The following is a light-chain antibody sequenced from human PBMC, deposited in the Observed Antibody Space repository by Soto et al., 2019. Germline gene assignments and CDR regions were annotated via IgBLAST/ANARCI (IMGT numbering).Light chain of an antibody. V-gene: IGKV3-20*01. J-gene: IGKJ5*01. CDR1: QSVAYA. CDR3: QQYGPSLIT. Sequence: NVFTPSPGTLFFSPGERATPSCRASQSVAYALAWYQQKPGQAPRLLISDASSRATGVPDRFSGSGSGTDFTLTISRLEPEDFAVYYCQQYGPSLITFGQGTRLEIK. CDR2: DAS.